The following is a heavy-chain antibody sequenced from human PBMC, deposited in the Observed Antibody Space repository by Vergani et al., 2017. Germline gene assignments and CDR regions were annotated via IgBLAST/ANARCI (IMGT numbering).Heavy chain of an antibody. CDR2: ISGSGGST. CDR1: GFTFSSYA. D-gene: IGHD3-3*01. V-gene: IGHV3-23*04. Sequence: EVQLVESGGGVVQPGRSLRLSCAASGFTFSSYAMSWVRQAPGKGLEWVSAISGSGGSTYYADSVKGRFTISRDNSKNTLYLQMNSLRAEDTAVYYCAKDAEPYYDFWSGYEFDYWGQGTLVTVSS. J-gene: IGHJ4*02. CDR3: AKDAEPYYDFWSGYEFDY.